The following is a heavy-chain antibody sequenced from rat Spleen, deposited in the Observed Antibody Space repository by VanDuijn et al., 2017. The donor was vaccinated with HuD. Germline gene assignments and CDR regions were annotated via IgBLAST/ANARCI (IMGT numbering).Heavy chain of an antibody. Sequence: EVQLVESDGGLVQPGRSLKLSCAASGFTFSDYYMAWVRQAPKKGLEWVATISYNGRGTYYGDSVKGRFTISRDNAKSSLYLQMDSLRSEDTATYYCTTEATRVYFDYWGQGVMVTVSS. J-gene: IGHJ2*01. D-gene: IGHD1-4*01. CDR2: ISYNGRGT. CDR1: GFTFSDYY. CDR3: TTEATRVYFDY. V-gene: IGHV5-20*01.